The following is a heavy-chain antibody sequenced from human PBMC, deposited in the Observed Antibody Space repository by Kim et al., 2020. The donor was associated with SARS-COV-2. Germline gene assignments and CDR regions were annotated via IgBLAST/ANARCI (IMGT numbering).Heavy chain of an antibody. Sequence: SVKVSCKASGGTFSSYAISWVRQAPGQGLEWMGGIIPIFGTANYAQKFQGRVTITADESTSTAYMELSSLRSEDTAVYYCARQGTTIFGVVNSLYYGMDVWGQGTTVTVSS. J-gene: IGHJ6*02. CDR1: GGTFSSYA. CDR3: ARQGTTIFGVVNSLYYGMDV. D-gene: IGHD3-3*01. V-gene: IGHV1-69*13. CDR2: IIPIFGTA.